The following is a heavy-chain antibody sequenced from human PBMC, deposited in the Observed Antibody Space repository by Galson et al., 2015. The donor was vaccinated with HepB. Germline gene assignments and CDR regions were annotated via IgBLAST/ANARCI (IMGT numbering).Heavy chain of an antibody. D-gene: IGHD6-13*01. Sequence: SLRLSCAASGFTFSSYWMHWVRQAPGKGLEWVAAIKQDGSEKYYVESVKGRVTISRDNAKNSLDLQMNSLRADDTAVYYCARGDGSIWYSYWGQGILVTVSS. CDR3: ARGDGSIWYSY. CDR2: IKQDGSEK. J-gene: IGHJ4*02. V-gene: IGHV3-7*03. CDR1: GFTFSSYW.